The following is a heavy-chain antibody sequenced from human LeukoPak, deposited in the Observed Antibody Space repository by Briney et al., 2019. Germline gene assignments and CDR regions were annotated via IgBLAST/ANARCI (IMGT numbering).Heavy chain of an antibody. CDR1: GGSITSGSYY. Sequence: SETLSLTCTVSGGSITSGSYYWGWIRQPPGKGLEWIRSIYYSGSTYYSPSLKSRITISLDTSKNQFSLKLYSVTAADTAVYYCARDKTFEVVNYFDYWGQGTLVTVSS. CDR3: ARDKTFEVVNYFDY. V-gene: IGHV4-39*07. CDR2: IYYSGST. J-gene: IGHJ4*02. D-gene: IGHD2-15*01.